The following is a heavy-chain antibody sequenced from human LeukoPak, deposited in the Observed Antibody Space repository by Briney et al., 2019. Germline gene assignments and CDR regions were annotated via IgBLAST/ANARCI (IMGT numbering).Heavy chain of an antibody. D-gene: IGHD5-12*01. V-gene: IGHV3-30*03. J-gene: IGHJ4*02. CDR3: ARDRYSGYDYGPFDY. Sequence: GGSLRLSCAASGFTFSSYGMHWVRQAPGKGLEWVAVISYDGSNKYYADSVKGRFTISRDNSKNTLYLQMNSLRAEDTAVYYCARDRYSGYDYGPFDYWGQGTLVTVSS. CDR2: ISYDGSNK. CDR1: GFTFSSYG.